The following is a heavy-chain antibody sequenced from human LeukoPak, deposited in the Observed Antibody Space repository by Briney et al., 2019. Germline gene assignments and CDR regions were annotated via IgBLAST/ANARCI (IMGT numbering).Heavy chain of an antibody. CDR3: ARRVKTAAGMGYYGMDV. V-gene: IGHV4-59*01. D-gene: IGHD6-13*01. CDR2: INYSGST. Sequence: SETLSLTCTVSGGSIRSDSWSWVRQPPGKGLEWIGYINYSGSTNYNPSLKRRATILSDTSKKQFSLKLSSVTAADTALYYCARRVKTAAGMGYYGMDVWGQGTTVTVSS. J-gene: IGHJ6*02. CDR1: GGSIRSDS.